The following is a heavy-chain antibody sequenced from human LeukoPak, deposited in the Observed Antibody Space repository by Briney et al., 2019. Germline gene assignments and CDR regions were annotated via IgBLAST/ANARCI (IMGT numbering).Heavy chain of an antibody. Sequence: PSETLSLTCTVSGGSISSSSYYWGWIRQPPGKGLEWIGSIYYSGSTYYNPSLKSRVTISVDTSKNQFSLKLSSVTAADTAVYYCARGLYYYDSSGYYYNWFDPWGQGTLVTVSS. CDR3: ARGLYYYDSSGYYYNWFDP. CDR2: IYYSGST. J-gene: IGHJ5*02. V-gene: IGHV4-39*07. D-gene: IGHD3-22*01. CDR1: GGSISSSSYY.